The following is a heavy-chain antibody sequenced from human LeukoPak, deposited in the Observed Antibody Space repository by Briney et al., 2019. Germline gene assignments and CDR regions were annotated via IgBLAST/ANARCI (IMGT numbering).Heavy chain of an antibody. Sequence: SETLSLTCTVSGGSISSSSYYWGWIRQPPGKGLEWIGSIYYSGSTNYNPSLKSRVTISVDTSKNQFSLKLSSVTAADTAVYYCARELAVAGVFDYWGQGTLVTVSS. CDR1: GGSISSSSYY. J-gene: IGHJ4*02. CDR3: ARELAVAGVFDY. V-gene: IGHV4-39*07. D-gene: IGHD6-19*01. CDR2: IYYSGST.